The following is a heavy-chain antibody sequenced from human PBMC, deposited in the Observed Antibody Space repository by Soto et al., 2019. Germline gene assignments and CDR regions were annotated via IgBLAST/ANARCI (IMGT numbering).Heavy chain of an antibody. J-gene: IGHJ4*02. CDR3: VRGRGWLPHD. Sequence: QVRLQESGPGLVKPSETLSLTCSVLGASIRGTFGGWFRQPPGKGLEWVGYVHYTGSVTYNPSLHSRLTISLDTSKTQVSLRLNSVIAADTAVYYCVRGRGWLPHDWGQGITVTVSS. V-gene: IGHV4-59*12. CDR1: GASIRGTF. CDR2: VHYTGSV. D-gene: IGHD5-12*01.